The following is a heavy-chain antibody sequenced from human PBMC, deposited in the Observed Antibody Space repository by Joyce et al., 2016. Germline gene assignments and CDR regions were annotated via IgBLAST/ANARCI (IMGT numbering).Heavy chain of an antibody. J-gene: IGHJ4*02. D-gene: IGHD4-17*01. V-gene: IGHV3-7*01. CDR3: ARAVTKGTVDY. CDR1: GFNFGIYW. CDR2: INQDGSEK. Sequence: EVQLVESGGGLVQPGGSLRFSCAASGFNFGIYWMSWVRHVPGKGLEWVANINQDGSEKYYVDSMEGRFTISRDNAKNSLYLQMNSLRVEDTAVYYCARAVTKGTVDYWGQGTLVTVSS.